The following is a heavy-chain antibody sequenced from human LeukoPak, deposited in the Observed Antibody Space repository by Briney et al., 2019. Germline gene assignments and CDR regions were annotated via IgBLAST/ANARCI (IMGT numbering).Heavy chain of an antibody. CDR3: AKGSDYDPPYYYYYMDV. Sequence: GGSLRLSCAASGLTFSSYGMSWVRQAPGKGLEWVSGISGGGGSTYYADSVKGRFTTSRDNSKNTLYLQMNSLRAEDTAVYYCAKGSDYDPPYYYYYMDVWGKGTTVTISS. CDR1: GLTFSSYG. D-gene: IGHD5-12*01. V-gene: IGHV3-23*01. CDR2: ISGGGGST. J-gene: IGHJ6*03.